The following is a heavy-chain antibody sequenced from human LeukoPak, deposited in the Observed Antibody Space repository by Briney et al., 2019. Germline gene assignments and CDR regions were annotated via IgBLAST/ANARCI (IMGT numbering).Heavy chain of an antibody. Sequence: KPSETLSLTCTVSGGSMSSDDYYWSWLRQPPGKGLEWIGYIYYSGSTHYNPSLKSRVTISVDTSKNQFSLKLSSVTAADTAVYYCARDQPGAVAGSNWFDPWGQGTLVTVSS. D-gene: IGHD6-19*01. CDR1: GGSMSSDDYY. V-gene: IGHV4-30-4*01. CDR2: IYYSGST. J-gene: IGHJ5*02. CDR3: ARDQPGAVAGSNWFDP.